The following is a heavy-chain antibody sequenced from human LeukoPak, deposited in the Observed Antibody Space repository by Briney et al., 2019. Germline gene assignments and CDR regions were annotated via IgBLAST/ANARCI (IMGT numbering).Heavy chain of an antibody. V-gene: IGHV3-21*04. J-gene: IGHJ4*02. CDR2: ISSSSSYI. Sequence: GGSLRLSCEGSGFTFSSYSMNWVRQAPGKGLEWVSSISSSSSYIYYADSVKGRFSISRDNAKNSVYLQMNSLRAEDTAVYYCAKNYGGGATMLDYWGQGTLVTVSS. CDR3: AKNYGGGATMLDY. CDR1: GFTFSSYS. D-gene: IGHD1-26*01.